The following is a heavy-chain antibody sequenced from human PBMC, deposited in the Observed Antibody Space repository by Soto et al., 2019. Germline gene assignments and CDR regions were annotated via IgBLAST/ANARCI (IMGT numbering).Heavy chain of an antibody. CDR2: ISGSGGST. D-gene: IGHD3-22*01. CDR1: GFTFSSYA. J-gene: IGHJ4*02. V-gene: IGHV3-23*01. CDR3: AKEADISGYHPDY. Sequence: SGGSLRLSCAASGFTFSSYAMSWVRQAPGKGLEWVSVISGSGGSTHYADSVKGRSTISRGNSKNTLYLQVNSLRAEDTAVYYCAKEADISGYHPDYWGQGTLVTVSS.